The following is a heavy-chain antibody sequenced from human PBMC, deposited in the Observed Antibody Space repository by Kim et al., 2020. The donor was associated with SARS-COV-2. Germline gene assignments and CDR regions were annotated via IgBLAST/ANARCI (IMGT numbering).Heavy chain of an antibody. CDR1: GFIFSNYA. D-gene: IGHD3-22*01. J-gene: IGHJ6*02. Sequence: GGSLRLSCAASGFIFSNYAMNWVSQAPGKGLEWVASISGSAGRTYYADSVKGRFTISRDNSKNTVHLQMNSLRAEDTAVYYCAKGKYFDNNDYYSYSYYYGMDVGGQGTTVTVSS. CDR3: AKGKYFDNNDYYSYSYYYGMDV. V-gene: IGHV3-23*01. CDR2: ISGSAGRT.